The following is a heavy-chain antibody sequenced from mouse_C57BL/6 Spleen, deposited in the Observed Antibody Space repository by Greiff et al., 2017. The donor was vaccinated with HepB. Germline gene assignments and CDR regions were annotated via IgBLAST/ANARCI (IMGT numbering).Heavy chain of an antibody. V-gene: IGHV1-39*01. CDR3: ARRDYGSSLYYAMDY. CDR2: INPNYGTT. Sequence: EVQLQQSGPGLVKPGASVKISCKASGYSFTDYNMNWVKQSNGKSLEWIGVINPNYGTTSYNQKFKGKATLTVDQSSSTAYMQLNSLTSEDSAVYYCARRDYGSSLYYAMDYWGQGTSVTVSS. J-gene: IGHJ4*01. CDR1: GYSFTDYN. D-gene: IGHD1-1*01.